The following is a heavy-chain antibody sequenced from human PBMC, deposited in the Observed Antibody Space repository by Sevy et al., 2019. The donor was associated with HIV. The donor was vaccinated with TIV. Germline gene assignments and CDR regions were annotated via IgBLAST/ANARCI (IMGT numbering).Heavy chain of an antibody. CDR1: GFTFSNAC. D-gene: IGHD6-6*01. J-gene: IGHJ6*03. V-gene: IGHV3-15*01. CDR2: IKSKTDGGTT. Sequence: GGSLRLSCAASGFTFSNACMSWVRQAPGKGLEWVGRIKSKTDGGTTDYAAPVKGRFTISRDDSKNTLYLQMNSLKTEDTAVYYYTTDLENSSSSYYYYYIDVRGKGTTVTVSS. CDR3: TTDLENSSSSYYYYYIDV.